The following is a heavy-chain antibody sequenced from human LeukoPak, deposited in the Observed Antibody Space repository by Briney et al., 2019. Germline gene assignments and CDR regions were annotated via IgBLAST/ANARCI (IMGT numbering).Heavy chain of an antibody. J-gene: IGHJ4*02. CDR3: ARAGSSEWPPVSFDY. Sequence: ASVKVSCKASGYTFSGYGVTWVRQAPGQGLEWMGGISAYNGHTNYAQKLQGRVTMTTDTSTRTAHMELRSLRSDDSAVYYCARAGSSEWPPVSFDYWGQGSLVTVSS. CDR2: ISAYNGHT. D-gene: IGHD3-10*01. CDR1: GYTFSGYG. V-gene: IGHV1-18*01.